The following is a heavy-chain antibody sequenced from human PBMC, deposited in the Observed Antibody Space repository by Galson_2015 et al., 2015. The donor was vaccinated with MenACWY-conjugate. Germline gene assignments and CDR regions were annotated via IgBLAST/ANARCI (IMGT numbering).Heavy chain of an antibody. CDR3: ARDNNWSFDS. Sequence: LRLSCAASGFTFTNYWMHWVRQPPGKGLEWTSYIKADGSFSNDADSVKGRFTISTDNAKNMVYLQMDGLGDEDTAVYFCARDNNWSFDSWGQGTLVTVSS. CDR2: IKADGSFS. D-gene: IGHD1-1*01. CDR1: GFTFTNYW. V-gene: IGHV3-74*01. J-gene: IGHJ4*02.